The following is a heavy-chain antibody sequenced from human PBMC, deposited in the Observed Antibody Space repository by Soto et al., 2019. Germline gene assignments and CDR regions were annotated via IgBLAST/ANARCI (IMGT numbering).Heavy chain of an antibody. CDR1: GFSLSTTGVG. D-gene: IGHD4-17*01. J-gene: IGHJ1*01. Sequence: QITLKESGPTLGKPTQTLTLTCTFSGFSLSTTGVGVGWIRQPPGKALEWLALIYWDDDKRYSPFLKSRLTITKDTSKNQVVLRMTNMDPVDTATYYCAYSPPATVTTSAEYFQDWGQGTLVTVSS. V-gene: IGHV2-5*02. CDR2: IYWDDDK. CDR3: AYSPPATVTTSAEYFQD.